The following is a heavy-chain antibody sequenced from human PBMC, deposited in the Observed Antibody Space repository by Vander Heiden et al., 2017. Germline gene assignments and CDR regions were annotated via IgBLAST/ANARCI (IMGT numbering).Heavy chain of an antibody. CDR3: ARGDHYDSSGYYGY. CDR2: IKQAGSEK. V-gene: IGHV3-7*01. Sequence: EVQLVESGGGLVQPGGSLRLSCAASGFTFSSYWMSWVRQAPGKGLDGVANIKQAGSEKYYVDSVKGRFTISRDNAKNSLYLQMNSLRAEDTAVYYCARGDHYDSSGYYGYWGQGTLVTVSS. CDR1: GFTFSSYW. J-gene: IGHJ4*02. D-gene: IGHD3-22*01.